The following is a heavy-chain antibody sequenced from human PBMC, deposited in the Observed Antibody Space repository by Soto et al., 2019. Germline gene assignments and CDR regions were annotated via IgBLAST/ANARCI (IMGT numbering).Heavy chain of an antibody. J-gene: IGHJ6*02. CDR3: AREWGYCSGGSCYPGRDYYYYGMDV. V-gene: IGHV1-18*01. CDR2: ISGYNAAT. D-gene: IGHD2-15*01. Sequence: ASVKVSCKPSGYTFTSYGISWVRQAPGQGLEWMGWISGYNAATNYAQKHQGRVTVTTDTSTSTAYMELRNLRSDDTAVYYCAREWGYCSGGSCYPGRDYYYYGMDVWGQGTTVTVSS. CDR1: GYTFTSYG.